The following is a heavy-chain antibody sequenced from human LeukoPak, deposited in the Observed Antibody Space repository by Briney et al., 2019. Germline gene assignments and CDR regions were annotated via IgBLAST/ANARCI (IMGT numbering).Heavy chain of an antibody. J-gene: IGHJ4*02. CDR1: GYTFTSYG. D-gene: IGHD5-12*01. V-gene: IGHV1-18*04. Sequence: ASVKVSCKASGYTFTSYGISWVRQAPGQGLEWMGWISAYNGNTNYAQKLQGRVTMTTDTSTSTAYMELRSLRSDDTAVYYCARDNSAGGYDAPGCFDYWGQGTLVTVSS. CDR2: ISAYNGNT. CDR3: ARDNSAGGYDAPGCFDY.